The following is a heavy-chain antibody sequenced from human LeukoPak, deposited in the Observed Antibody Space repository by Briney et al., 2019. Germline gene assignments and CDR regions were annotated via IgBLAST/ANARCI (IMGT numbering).Heavy chain of an antibody. D-gene: IGHD2-2*02. CDR1: GGSISSYY. Sequence: SETLSLTCTVSGGSISSYYWSWIRQPPGKGLGWIGYIYYSGSTNYNPSLKSRVTMSVDTSKNQFSLKLSSVTAADTAVYYCASSRQLNIVVVPAAIDGYFQHWGQGTLVTVSS. J-gene: IGHJ1*01. V-gene: IGHV4-59*12. CDR2: IYYSGST. CDR3: ASSRQLNIVVVPAAIDGYFQH.